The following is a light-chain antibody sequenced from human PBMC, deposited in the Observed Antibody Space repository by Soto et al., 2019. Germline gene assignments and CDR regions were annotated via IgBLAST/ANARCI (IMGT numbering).Light chain of an antibody. J-gene: IGKJ1*01. CDR3: QQYYRPWT. CDR2: WAS. V-gene: IGKV4-1*01. Sequence: DIVMTQSPDSLAVSLGERATINCKSSQSVLYSSNNKTYFAWYQQKPGQPPKLLIYWASTRESGVPDRFSGSGSGTDFTLTISSRQAEDVAVYYCQQYYRPWTFGQGTKVEIK. CDR1: QSVLYSSNNKTY.